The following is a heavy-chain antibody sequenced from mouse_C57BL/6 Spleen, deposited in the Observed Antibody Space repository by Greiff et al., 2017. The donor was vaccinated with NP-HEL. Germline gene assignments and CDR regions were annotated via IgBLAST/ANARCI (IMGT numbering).Heavy chain of an antibody. D-gene: IGHD2-5*01. CDR1: GYTFTSYW. CDR3: ARSAYYSKCDWYFDV. Sequence: VQLQQPGTELVKPGASVKLSCKASGYTFTSYWIHWVKQRPGQGLEWIGNINPSNGGTNYNEKFKSKATLTVDKSSSTAYMQLSSLTSEDSAVYYSARSAYYSKCDWYFDVWGTGTTVTVS. CDR2: INPSNGGT. V-gene: IGHV1-53*01. J-gene: IGHJ1*03.